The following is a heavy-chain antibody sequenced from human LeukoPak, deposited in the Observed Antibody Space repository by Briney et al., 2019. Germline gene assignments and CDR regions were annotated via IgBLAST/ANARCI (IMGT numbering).Heavy chain of an antibody. D-gene: IGHD2/OR15-2a*01. CDR2: INSDGSST. Sequence: GGSLRLSCAASGFTFSSYWMHWARQAPGKGLVWVSRINSDGSSTSYADSVKGRFTISIDNAKNTLYLQMNSLRAEDTAVYYCARQGKNYFHTTLDFWGQGTVVTVSS. V-gene: IGHV3-74*01. CDR3: ARQGKNYFHTTLDF. CDR1: GFTFSSYW. J-gene: IGHJ4*02.